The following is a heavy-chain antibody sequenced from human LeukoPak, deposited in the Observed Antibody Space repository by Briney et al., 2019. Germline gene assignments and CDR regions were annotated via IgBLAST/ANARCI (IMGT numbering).Heavy chain of an antibody. Sequence: ASVKVSCKASGYTFTGYYMHWVRQAPGQGLEWMGWINPNSGGTNYAQKFQGRVTMTRDTSISTAYMEPSRLRSDDTAVYYCARESSGSYYGDYWGQGTLVTVSS. CDR2: INPNSGGT. D-gene: IGHD1-26*01. V-gene: IGHV1-2*02. CDR1: GYTFTGYY. CDR3: ARESSGSYYGDY. J-gene: IGHJ4*02.